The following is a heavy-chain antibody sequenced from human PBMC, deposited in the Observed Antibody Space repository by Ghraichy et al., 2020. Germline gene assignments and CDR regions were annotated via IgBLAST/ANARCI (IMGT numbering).Heavy chain of an antibody. CDR2: IYYSGST. J-gene: IGHJ4*02. CDR3: ARGACGSCYLGARTMIVHPYGY. Sequence: SETLSLTCTVSGGSISSSSYYWGWIRQPPGKGLEWIGSIYYSGSTYYNPSLKSRVTISVDTSKNQFSLKLSSVTAADTAVYYCARGACGSCYLGARTMIVHPYGYWGQGTLVTVSS. V-gene: IGHV4-39*07. CDR1: GGSISSSSYY. D-gene: IGHD2-15*01.